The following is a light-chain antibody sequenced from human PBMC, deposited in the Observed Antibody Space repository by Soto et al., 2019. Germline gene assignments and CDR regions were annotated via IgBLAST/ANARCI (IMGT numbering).Light chain of an antibody. CDR3: HYHDSSPEFA. Sequence: EIVLTQSPFTLSLSQGARANLSCMDSQRVSSSYLAWYQQKPGQAPRLLIYGASSRATGIPDRFSASGSGTEFTLTITRLEPEDFAVYYCHYHDSSPEFAFGPGTKVDIK. J-gene: IGKJ3*01. V-gene: IGKV3-20*01. CDR1: QRVSSSY. CDR2: GAS.